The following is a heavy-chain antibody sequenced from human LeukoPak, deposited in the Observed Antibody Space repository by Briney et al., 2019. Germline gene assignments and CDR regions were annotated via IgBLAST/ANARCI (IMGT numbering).Heavy chain of an antibody. CDR1: GGSISSRSYY. D-gene: IGHD3-22*01. J-gene: IGHJ3*02. CDR3: ATLNRRTYYYDSSGKNAFDI. V-gene: IGHV4-39*07. Sequence: PSETLSLTCTVSGGSISSRSYYWGWIRQPPGKGLEWIGTIYYSGSTYYNPSLKSRVTISVDTSKNQFSLKVRSVTAADTAVYYCATLNRRTYYYDSSGKNAFDIWGQGTMVTVSS. CDR2: IYYSGST.